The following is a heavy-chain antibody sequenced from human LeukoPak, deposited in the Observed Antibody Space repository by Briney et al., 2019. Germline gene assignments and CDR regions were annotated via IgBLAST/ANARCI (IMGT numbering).Heavy chain of an antibody. CDR1: GGTFSSYA. CDR3: ARDRAGSWYTVRYYYYYMDV. J-gene: IGHJ6*03. Sequence: ASVKVSCKASGGTFSSYAISWVRQAPGQGLEWMGWINPNSGGTNYAQKFQGRVTMTRDTSISTAYMELSRLRSDDTAVYYCARDRAGSWYTVRYYYYYMDVWGKGTTVTVSS. D-gene: IGHD6-13*01. CDR2: INPNSGGT. V-gene: IGHV1-2*02.